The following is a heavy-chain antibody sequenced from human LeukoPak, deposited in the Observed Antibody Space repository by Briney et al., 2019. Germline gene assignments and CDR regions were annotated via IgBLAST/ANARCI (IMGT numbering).Heavy chain of an antibody. CDR3: ARRYCSSTSCYPDAFDI. CDR1: GGSISSYY. J-gene: IGHJ3*02. CDR2: IYYSGST. D-gene: IGHD2-2*01. Sequence: SETLSLTCTVSGGSISSYYWSWIRQLPGKGLEWIGYIYYSGSTDYNPPLKSRVTISVDTSKNQFSLKLSSVTAADTAVYYCARRYCSSTSCYPDAFDIWGQGTMVTVSS. V-gene: IGHV4-59*01.